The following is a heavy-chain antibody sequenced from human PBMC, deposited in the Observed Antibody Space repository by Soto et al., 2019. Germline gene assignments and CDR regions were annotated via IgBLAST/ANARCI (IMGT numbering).Heavy chain of an antibody. J-gene: IGHJ6*02. CDR1: GFTFSSYA. V-gene: IGHV3-43D*04. CDR2: ISWDGGGT. CDR3: ARVSSSSYTYGMDV. D-gene: IGHD6-6*01. Sequence: PVGSLRLSCAASGFTFSSYAMHWVRQAPGKGLEWVSLISWDGGGTYYADSVKGRFTISRDNSKNSLYLQMNSLRAEDTALYYCARVSSSSYTYGMDVWGQGTTVTVSS.